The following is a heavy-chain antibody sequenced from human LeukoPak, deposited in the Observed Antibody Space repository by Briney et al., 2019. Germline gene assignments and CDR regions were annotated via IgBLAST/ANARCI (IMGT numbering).Heavy chain of an antibody. V-gene: IGHV4-34*01. CDR3: TRMTRGHDY. CDR1: GVSFDDYY. D-gene: IGHD4-11*01. J-gene: IGHJ4*02. Sequence: SETLSLTCAVSGVSFDDYYWSWVRQTPGKGLEWIGEINHSGYTNDNPSLKSRVTLSIDTSRKQFSLNMRSVTVADAGLYYRTRMTRGHDYWGQGTQVTVSS. CDR2: INHSGYT.